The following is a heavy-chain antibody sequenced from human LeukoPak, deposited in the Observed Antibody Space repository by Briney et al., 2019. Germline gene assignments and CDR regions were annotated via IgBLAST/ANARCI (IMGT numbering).Heavy chain of an antibody. D-gene: IGHD3-10*01. Sequence: PGGSLRLSCAASGLTFNSYSMNWVRQAPGKGLEWVSSISSSSSYIYYADSVKGRFTISRDNAKNSLYLQMNSLRAEDTAVYYCARDWAITMVRGVPGFDIWGQGTMVTVSS. J-gene: IGHJ3*02. V-gene: IGHV3-21*01. CDR3: ARDWAITMVRGVPGFDI. CDR2: ISSSSSYI. CDR1: GLTFNSYS.